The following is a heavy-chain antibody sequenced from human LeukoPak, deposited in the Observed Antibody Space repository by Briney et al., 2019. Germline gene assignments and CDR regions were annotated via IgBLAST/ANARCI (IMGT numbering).Heavy chain of an antibody. CDR2: IYYSGST. Sequence: PSETLSLTCTVSGGSISSGGYYWSWIRRHPGKGLEWIGYIYYSGSTYYNPSLKSRVTISVDTSKNQFSLKLSSVTAADTAVYYCARVPSDFWSGYYTNWFDPWGQGTLVTVSS. CDR3: ARVPSDFWSGYYTNWFDP. V-gene: IGHV4-31*03. D-gene: IGHD3-3*01. J-gene: IGHJ5*02. CDR1: GGSISSGGYY.